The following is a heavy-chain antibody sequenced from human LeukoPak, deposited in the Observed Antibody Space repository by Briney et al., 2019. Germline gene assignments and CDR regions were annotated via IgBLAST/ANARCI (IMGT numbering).Heavy chain of an antibody. V-gene: IGHV3-21*01. Sequence: GGSLRLSCAASGFTFSNYEMHWVRQAPGKGLEWVSSISSTSSKKDYADSVKGRFTISRDNAKNSMYLQMNSLRGEDTAVYYCARDDFDSGSPDFDYWGQGTLVTVSS. CDR2: ISSTSSKK. D-gene: IGHD3-10*01. CDR3: ARDDFDSGSPDFDY. CDR1: GFTFSNYE. J-gene: IGHJ4*02.